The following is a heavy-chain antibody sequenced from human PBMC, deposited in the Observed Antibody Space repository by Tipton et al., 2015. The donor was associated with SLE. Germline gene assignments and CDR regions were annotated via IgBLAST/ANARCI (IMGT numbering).Heavy chain of an antibody. CDR3: AREPWGGGPPFHY. D-gene: IGHD7-27*01. Sequence: SLRLSCAASDFTFSNNAMHWVRQAPGKGLEWVAVISFDGSSEFYAQSVKGRFTISRDNSNKTLYMQMNSLTTEDTAVYYCAREPWGGGPPFHYGGQETWVPAPS. CDR2: ISFDGSSE. V-gene: IGHV3-30-3*01. J-gene: IGHJ4*02. CDR1: DFTFSNNA.